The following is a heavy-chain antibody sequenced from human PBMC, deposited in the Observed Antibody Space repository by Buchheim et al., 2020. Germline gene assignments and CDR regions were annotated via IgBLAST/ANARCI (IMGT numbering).Heavy chain of an antibody. CDR2: IYYSGST. V-gene: IGHV4-59*01. D-gene: IGHD6-19*01. CDR1: GGSISSYY. J-gene: IGHJ6*02. Sequence: QVQLQESGPGLVKPSETLSLTCTVSGGSISSYYWSWIRQPPGKGLEWIGYIYYSGSTNYKPSLKSRVTKSVDTSKNQFSLKLSSVTAADTAVYYCARDFRWLVEGDYYYYGMDVWGQGTT. CDR3: ARDFRWLVEGDYYYYGMDV.